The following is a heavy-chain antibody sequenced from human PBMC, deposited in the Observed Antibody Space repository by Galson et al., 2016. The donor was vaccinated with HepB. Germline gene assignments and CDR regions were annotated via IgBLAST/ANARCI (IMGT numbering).Heavy chain of an antibody. CDR2: SASGDIT. J-gene: IGHJ3*02. CDR3: ASHLGGSSLDPFDI. V-gene: IGHV3-23*01. D-gene: IGHD3-16*01. Sequence: CLRLSGAPSVLTSKCYAYSWPRQAPGKGVEWVSVSASGDITYYAHSVKGRFTISRDKSKNTLVLNMISLRAEDTASYYCASHLGGSSLDPFDIWGRGTMVTVSS. CDR1: VLTSKCYA.